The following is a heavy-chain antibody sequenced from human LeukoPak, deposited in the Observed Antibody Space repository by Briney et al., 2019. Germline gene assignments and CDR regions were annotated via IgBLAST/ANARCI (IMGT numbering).Heavy chain of an antibody. CDR3: ARRDNSGYYHSFDY. D-gene: IGHD3-22*01. CDR1: GGSITSSYY. V-gene: IGHV4-39*01. J-gene: IGHJ4*02. CDR2: IYYSGST. Sequence: PSETLSLTCTVSGGSITSSYYWGRIRQPPGKGLEWIGSIYYSGSTYYNPSLKSRVTISVDTSKNQFSLKLSSVTAADTAVYYCARRDNSGYYHSFDYWGQGTLVTVSS.